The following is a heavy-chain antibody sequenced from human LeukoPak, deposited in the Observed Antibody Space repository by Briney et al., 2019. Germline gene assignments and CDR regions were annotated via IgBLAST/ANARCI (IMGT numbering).Heavy chain of an antibody. CDR3: ARVPGPYTTSRFDY. V-gene: IGHV1-2*02. CDR2: IDPNSGST. D-gene: IGHD2-2*02. Sequence: ASVRVSCKTSGYAFTGYYLRWVRQAPGQGPEWMARIDPNSGSTHYAQKFQVRVTVTRDTSTSTVYMELSGLRSDDTAVYYCARVPGPYTTSRFDYWGQGTLVTVSS. CDR1: GYAFTGYY. J-gene: IGHJ4*02.